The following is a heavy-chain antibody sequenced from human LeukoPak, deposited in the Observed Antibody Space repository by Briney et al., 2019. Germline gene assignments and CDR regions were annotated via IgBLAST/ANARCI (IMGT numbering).Heavy chain of an antibody. D-gene: IGHD1-26*01. J-gene: IGHJ4*02. CDR1: GYTFTGYY. CDR2: INPNSGGT. V-gene: IGHV1-2*02. CDR3: ARVIVGATRRALDY. Sequence: ASVKVSCKASGYTFTGYYMHWLRQAPGQGLEWMGWINPNSGGTNYAQKFQGRVTMTRDTSISTAYMELSRLRSDDTAVYYCARVIVGATRRALDYWGQGTLVTVSS.